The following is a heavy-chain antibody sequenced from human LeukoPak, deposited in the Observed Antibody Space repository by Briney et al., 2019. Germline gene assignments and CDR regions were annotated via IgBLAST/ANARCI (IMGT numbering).Heavy chain of an antibody. V-gene: IGHV4-4*02. CDR2: IYHSGST. D-gene: IGHD3-10*01. CDR1: GVSISSSNW. Sequence: MASETLSLTCAVSGVSISSSNWGSWVRQPPGKGLEWIGEIYHSGSTNYNPSRKGRVTISVDTSKNQFSLKLSSVPAADTAVYYCARWRRGNYGNYHYYYMDVWGKGTTLTVSS. J-gene: IGHJ6*03. CDR3: ARWRRGNYGNYHYYYMDV.